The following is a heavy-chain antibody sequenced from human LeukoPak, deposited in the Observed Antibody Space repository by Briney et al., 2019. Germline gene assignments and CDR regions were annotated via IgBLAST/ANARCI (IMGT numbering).Heavy chain of an antibody. V-gene: IGHV3-21*01. CDR1: GFTFSSYS. D-gene: IGHD6-19*01. Sequence: PGGSLRLSCAASGFTFSSYSMNWVRQAPGKGLEWVSSISSSSSYIYYADSVKGRFTISRDNAKNSLYLQMNSLRAEDTAVYYCAREVSYSSGWSGGSEYFDYWGQGTLVTVSS. J-gene: IGHJ4*02. CDR2: ISSSSSYI. CDR3: AREVSYSSGWSGGSEYFDY.